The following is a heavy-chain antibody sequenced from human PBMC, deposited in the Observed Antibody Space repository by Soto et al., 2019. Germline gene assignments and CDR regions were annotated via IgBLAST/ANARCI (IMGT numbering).Heavy chain of an antibody. CDR2: IIPIFGTA. D-gene: IGHD2-2*01. CDR1: GGTFSSYA. Sequence: GASVKVSCKASGGTFSSYAISWVRQAPGQGLEWMGGIIPIFGTANYAQKFQGRVTITADESTSTAYMELSSLRSEDTAVYYCARPGPCSGSSTSCYVDYYYGMDVWGQGTTVTVS. V-gene: IGHV1-69*13. CDR3: ARPGPCSGSSTSCYVDYYYGMDV. J-gene: IGHJ6*02.